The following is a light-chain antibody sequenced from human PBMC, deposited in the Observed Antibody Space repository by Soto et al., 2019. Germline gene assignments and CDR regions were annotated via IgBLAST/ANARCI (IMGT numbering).Light chain of an antibody. J-gene: IGLJ3*02. CDR2: LEGSGSY. CDR3: EAWDSKEWV. V-gene: IGLV4-60*03. Sequence: QSVLTQSSSASASLGSSVKLTCTLSSGHSSYIIAWHQQQPGKAPRYLMKLEGSGSYNKGSGVPDRFSGSSSGADRYLTISTLQSEDEADCYCEAWDSKEWVFGGGTKVTVL. CDR1: SGHSSYI.